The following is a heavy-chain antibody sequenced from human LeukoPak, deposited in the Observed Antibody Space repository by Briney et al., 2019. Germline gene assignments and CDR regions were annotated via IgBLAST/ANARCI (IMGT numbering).Heavy chain of an antibody. V-gene: IGHV1-24*01. J-gene: IGHJ4*02. Sequence: ASVKVSCKVSGYTLTELSMHWVRQAPGKGLEWMGGFDPEDGETIYAQKFQGRVTMTEDTSTDTAYMELSSLRSEDTAVYYCATLQQLAPAFGYWGQGTLVTVSS. CDR2: FDPEDGET. CDR3: ATLQQLAPAFGY. CDR1: GYTLTELS. D-gene: IGHD6-13*01.